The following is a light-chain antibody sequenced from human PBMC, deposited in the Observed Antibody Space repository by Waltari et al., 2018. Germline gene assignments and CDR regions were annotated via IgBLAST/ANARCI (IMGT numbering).Light chain of an antibody. CDR1: NIGSKS. Sequence: SSVLTQSPSVSVAPGQTARIPCGGDNIGSKSVPWYQQKPGQAPVLVVYDDSDRPSGIPERFSGSNSGNTATLTISRVEAGDEADYYCQVWDGSSDHWVFGGGTKLTVL. V-gene: IGLV3-21*02. CDR3: QVWDGSSDHWV. CDR2: DDS. J-gene: IGLJ3*02.